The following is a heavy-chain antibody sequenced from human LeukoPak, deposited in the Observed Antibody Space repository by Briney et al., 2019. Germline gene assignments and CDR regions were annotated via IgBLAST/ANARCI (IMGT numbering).Heavy chain of an antibody. D-gene: IGHD2-2*01. Sequence: GASVKVSCKASGYTFTGYYMHWARQAPGQGLEWMGRINHKSGGTNYAQKFQGRVTMTRDTSISTAYMELSRLRSDDTAVYYCARDSWYCSSTSCRFDPWGQGTLVTVSS. J-gene: IGHJ5*02. CDR1: GYTFTGYY. V-gene: IGHV1-2*06. CDR3: ARDSWYCSSTSCRFDP. CDR2: INHKSGGT.